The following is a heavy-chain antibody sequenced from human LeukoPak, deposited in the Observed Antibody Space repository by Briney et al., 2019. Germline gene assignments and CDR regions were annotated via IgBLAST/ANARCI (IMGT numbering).Heavy chain of an antibody. Sequence: ASVKVSCKASGYTFTGYYMHWVRQAPGQGLEWMGGINPNTGVTNYAQKFQGRVTLTRDTSIIRAYMELTRLRSDDTAMYYCARDRTTVTTGYYGMDVWGQGTTLTVSS. V-gene: IGHV1-2*02. J-gene: IGHJ6*02. CDR3: ARDRTTVTTGYYGMDV. CDR1: GYTFTGYY. CDR2: INPNTGVT. D-gene: IGHD4-17*01.